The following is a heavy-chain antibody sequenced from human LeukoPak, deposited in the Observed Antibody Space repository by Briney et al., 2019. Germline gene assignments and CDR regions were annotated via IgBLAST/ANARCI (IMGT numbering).Heavy chain of an antibody. CDR2: TSSSSSYI. Sequence: PGGSLRLSCAASGFTFSSYSMNWVRQAPGKGLEWVSSTSSSSSYIYYAHSVKGRVTISSDNAKNSLYLQMNSLRAEDTAVYYCAREGQGARGYSYGLDYWGQGTLVTVSS. CDR1: GFTFSSYS. D-gene: IGHD5-18*01. J-gene: IGHJ4*02. V-gene: IGHV3-21*01. CDR3: AREGQGARGYSYGLDY.